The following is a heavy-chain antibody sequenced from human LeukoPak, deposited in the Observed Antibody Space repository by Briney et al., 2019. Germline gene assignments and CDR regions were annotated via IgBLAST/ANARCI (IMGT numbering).Heavy chain of an antibody. CDR1: GFTFSSYS. CDR2: ISSSRSTI. J-gene: IGHJ4*02. V-gene: IGHV3-48*01. CDR3: AKRIQSAMAMGY. Sequence: PGGSLRLSCAASGFTFSSYSMNWVRQAPGKGLEWVSYISSSRSTIYYADSVKGRFTISRDNSKDTMYLQMNSLRAEDTAVYYCAKRIQSAMAMGYWGQGTLVTVSS. D-gene: IGHD5-18*01.